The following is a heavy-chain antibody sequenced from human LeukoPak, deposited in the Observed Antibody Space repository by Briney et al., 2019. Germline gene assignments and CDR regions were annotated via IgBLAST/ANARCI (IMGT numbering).Heavy chain of an antibody. J-gene: IGHJ4*02. CDR2: IIGNGGST. CDR3: AKEPFARGNDY. CDR1: GFTFHNYA. V-gene: IGHV3-23*01. Sequence: GGSLRLSCAASGFTFHNYAMSWVRQASGKGLEWVSGIIGNGGSTYYADSVKGRFTISRDNSKNTFYLQMDSLRAEDTAIYYCAKEPFARGNDYWGQGTLVTVSS. D-gene: IGHD2/OR15-2a*01.